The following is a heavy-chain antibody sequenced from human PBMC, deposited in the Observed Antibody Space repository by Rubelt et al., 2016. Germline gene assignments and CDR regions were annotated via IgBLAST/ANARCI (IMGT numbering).Heavy chain of an antibody. CDR3: ARESQWPHPYYLDY. CDR2: ISAYNGNT. D-gene: IGHD6-19*01. V-gene: IGHV1-18*01. CDR1: GYTFTSYG. J-gene: IGHJ4*02. Sequence: QVQLVQSGSELKKPGASVKVSCKASGYTFTSYGISWVRQAPGQGLEWMGWISAYNGNTNYSQKVQGRVTMTTDTSTSTAYMELRSLRSDDTAVYYCARESQWPHPYYLDYWGQGTLVTVSS.